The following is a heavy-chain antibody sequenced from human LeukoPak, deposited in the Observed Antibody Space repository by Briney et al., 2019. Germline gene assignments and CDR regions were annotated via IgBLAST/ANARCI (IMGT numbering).Heavy chain of an antibody. CDR2: IYYSGST. Sequence: SETLSLTCTVSGGSISSSSYYWGWIRQPPGKGLEWTGYIYYSGSTNYNPSLNSRVTISVDTSKNQFSLRLSSVTAADTAIYYCARAVSGRFDYWGQGTLVTVSS. CDR3: ARAVSGRFDY. J-gene: IGHJ4*02. CDR1: GGSISSSSYY. V-gene: IGHV4-61*05. D-gene: IGHD6-19*01.